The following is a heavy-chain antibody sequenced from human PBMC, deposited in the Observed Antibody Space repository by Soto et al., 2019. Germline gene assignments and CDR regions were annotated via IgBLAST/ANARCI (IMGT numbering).Heavy chain of an antibody. J-gene: IGHJ4*02. Sequence: GASVKVSCKASGYTFTNYGISWVRQAPGQGLEWMGWMNPNSGNTGYAQKFQGRVTMTRNTSISTAYMELSSLRSEDTAVYYCARELSSSWRFDYWGQGTLVTVSS. CDR1: GYTFTNYG. D-gene: IGHD6-13*01. CDR2: MNPNSGNT. V-gene: IGHV1-8*02. CDR3: ARELSSSWRFDY.